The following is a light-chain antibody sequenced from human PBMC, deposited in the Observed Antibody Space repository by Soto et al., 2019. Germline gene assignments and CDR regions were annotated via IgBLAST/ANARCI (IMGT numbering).Light chain of an antibody. J-gene: IGKJ2*01. CDR2: CAS. V-gene: IGKV3-20*01. Sequence: EIVLTQSPGTLSLSPGERATLSCRASQSVSSSYLARYQQKPGQAPRLLIYCASSRATGIPDRFSGSGSGTDFTLTISRLEPEDFAVYYCQQYGSSPPYTFGQGTKLEIK. CDR3: QQYGSSPPYT. CDR1: QSVSSSY.